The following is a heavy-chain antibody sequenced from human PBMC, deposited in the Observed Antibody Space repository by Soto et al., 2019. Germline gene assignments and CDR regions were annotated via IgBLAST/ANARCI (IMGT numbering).Heavy chain of an antibody. V-gene: IGHV4-59*01. CDR1: GGSISRYY. J-gene: IGHJ6*02. CDR3: ARDPPSPAGMDV. Sequence: QVQLQESGPGLVKPSETLSLTCTVSGGSISRYYWSWVRQSPGKGLEWIGNIHYSGSTNYNPSLKRRVAISVDTSKNQFSLRLSSVTAADTALYYCARDPPSPAGMDVWGQGTTVTVSS. CDR2: IHYSGST.